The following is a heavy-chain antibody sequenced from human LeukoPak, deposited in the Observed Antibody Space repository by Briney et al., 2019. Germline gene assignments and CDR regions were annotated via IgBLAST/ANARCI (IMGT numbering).Heavy chain of an antibody. CDR2: INHSGST. CDR3: ARAHLWRGAFDI. Sequence: AETLSLTCAVYVGSFSGYYWSWIRQPPGKGLEWIGEINHSGSTNYNPSLKSRVTISVDTSKNQFSLKLSSVTAADTAVYYCARAHLWRGAFDIWGQGTMVTVSS. V-gene: IGHV4-34*01. D-gene: IGHD2-21*01. CDR1: VGSFSGYY. J-gene: IGHJ3*02.